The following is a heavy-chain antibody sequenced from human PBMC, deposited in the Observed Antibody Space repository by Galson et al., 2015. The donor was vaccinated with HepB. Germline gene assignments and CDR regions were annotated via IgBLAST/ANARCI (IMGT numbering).Heavy chain of an antibody. D-gene: IGHD2-2*01. CDR1: GYTFTSYY. J-gene: IGHJ3*02. CDR2: INPSGGST. CDR3: ARDLYGGIVVVPAARRPGAFDI. V-gene: IGHV1-46*01. Sequence: SVKVSCKASGYTFTSYYMHWVRQAPGQGLEWMGIINPSGGSTRYAQKFQGRVTMTRDTSTRTVYMELSSLRSEDTAVYYCARDLYGGIVVVPAARRPGAFDIWGQGTRVTVSS.